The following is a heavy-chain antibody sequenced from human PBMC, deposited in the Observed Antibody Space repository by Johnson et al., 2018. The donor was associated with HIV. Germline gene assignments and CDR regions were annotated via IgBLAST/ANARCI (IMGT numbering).Heavy chain of an antibody. Sequence: QVQLVESGGGVVQPGRSLRLSCAASGFIFSSYAMHCVRQAPGKGLEWLVVISYDASNTYYADSVKGRFTISSDNSKNTLYLHMNSLRADDTALYSCAKDSVSWYPFDAFDIWCQGTMVTVSS. D-gene: IGHD6-13*01. J-gene: IGHJ3*02. CDR3: AKDSVSWYPFDAFDI. V-gene: IGHV3-30-3*01. CDR1: GFIFSSYA. CDR2: ISYDASNT.